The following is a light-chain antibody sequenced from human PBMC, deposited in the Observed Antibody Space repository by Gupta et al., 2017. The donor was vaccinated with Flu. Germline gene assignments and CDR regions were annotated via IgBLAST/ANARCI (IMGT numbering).Light chain of an antibody. CDR1: QRVSRY. Sequence: ERATLSCRASQRVSRYLAWYQQKPGQAPRLLIYDASNRATGIPARFSGSGSGTDFTLTISSLEPEDFAVYYCQQRSNRPPYTFGQGTKLQIK. J-gene: IGKJ2*01. V-gene: IGKV3-11*01. CDR3: QQRSNRPPYT. CDR2: DAS.